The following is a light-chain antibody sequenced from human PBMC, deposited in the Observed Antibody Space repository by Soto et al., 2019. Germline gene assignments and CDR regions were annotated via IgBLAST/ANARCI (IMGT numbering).Light chain of an antibody. J-gene: IGKJ1*01. Sequence: DMQRTQSPSTLSASVGDGVTITCRASRSISDWLAWYQQKPGKAPELLIFDASSLKSGVPSRFSGSGSGTEFTLTISRLQPDDVAPYYCQQSYITPPTFGQGTKV. CDR3: QQSYITPPT. CDR2: DAS. CDR1: RSISDW. V-gene: IGKV1-5*01.